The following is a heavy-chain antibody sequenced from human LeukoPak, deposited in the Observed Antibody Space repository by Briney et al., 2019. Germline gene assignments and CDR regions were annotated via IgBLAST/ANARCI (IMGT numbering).Heavy chain of an antibody. CDR1: GGSISSSSYY. Sequence: PSETLSLTCTVSGGSISSSSYYWGWIRQPPGKGLEWIGSIYYSGSTYYNPSLESRVTISVDTSKNQFSLKLSSVTAADTAVYYCARRTTYYYDSSGYYGDYWGQGTLVTVSS. D-gene: IGHD3-22*01. J-gene: IGHJ4*02. CDR3: ARRTTYYYDSSGYYGDY. CDR2: IYYSGST. V-gene: IGHV4-39*01.